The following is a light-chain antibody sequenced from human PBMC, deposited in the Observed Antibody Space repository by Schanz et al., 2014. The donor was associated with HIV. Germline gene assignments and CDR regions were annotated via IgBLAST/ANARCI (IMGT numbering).Light chain of an antibody. V-gene: IGLV1-47*01. CDR3: QSYDNSLSAWV. J-gene: IGLJ3*02. CDR1: SSNIGSNY. CDR2: RNN. Sequence: QSVLTQPPSASGTPGQRVTISCSGSSSNIGSNYVYWYQQLPGTAPKLLIYRNNQRPSGVPDRFSGSKSGTSASLAITGLQAEDEADYYCQSYDNSLSAWVFGGGTKLTVL.